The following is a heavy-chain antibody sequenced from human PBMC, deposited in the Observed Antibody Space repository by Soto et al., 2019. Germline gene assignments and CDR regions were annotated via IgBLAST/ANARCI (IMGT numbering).Heavy chain of an antibody. D-gene: IGHD2-15*01. CDR3: ARVTPAYCSGGSCYSAEGYAFDI. CDR2: MNPNSGNT. Sequence: GASVKVSCKASGYTFTSYDINWVRQATGQGLEWMGWMNPNSGNTGYAQKFQGRVTMTRSTSISTAYMELSSLRSEDTAVYYCARVTPAYCSGGSCYSAEGYAFDIWGQGTMVTDSS. V-gene: IGHV1-8*01. J-gene: IGHJ3*02. CDR1: GYTFTSYD.